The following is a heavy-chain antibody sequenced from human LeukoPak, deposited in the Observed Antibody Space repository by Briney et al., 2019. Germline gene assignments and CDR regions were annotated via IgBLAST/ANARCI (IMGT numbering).Heavy chain of an antibody. CDR1: GFTFSSYA. CDR3: AKDSVYSSGWYWTDYFDY. V-gene: IGHV3-23*01. CDR2: ISGSGGST. Sequence: GGSLRLSCAASGFTFSSYAMSWVRQAPGKGLEWVSAISGSGGSTYYADSVKGRFTISRDNSKNTLYLQMDSLRDEDTAVYYCAKDSVYSSGWYWTDYFDYWGQGTLVTVSS. D-gene: IGHD6-19*01. J-gene: IGHJ4*02.